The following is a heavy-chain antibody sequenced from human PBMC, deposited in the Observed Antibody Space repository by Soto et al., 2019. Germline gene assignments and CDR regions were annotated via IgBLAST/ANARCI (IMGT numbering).Heavy chain of an antibody. D-gene: IGHD3-22*01. CDR3: ARERSRYDRSGYYRPDY. J-gene: IGHJ4*02. Sequence: SVKVSCKASGDTFSNYAISWVRQAPGQGLEWMGGIIPILGTPTYAQKFQGRVTITADKSTSTAYMELGSLRSEDTAVYYCARERSRYDRSGYYRPDYWGQGTLVTVSS. CDR1: GDTFSNYA. CDR2: IIPILGTP. V-gene: IGHV1-69*10.